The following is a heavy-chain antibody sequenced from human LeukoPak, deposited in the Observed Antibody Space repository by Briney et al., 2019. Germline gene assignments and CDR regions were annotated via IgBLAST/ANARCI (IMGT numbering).Heavy chain of an antibody. CDR2: INHSGST. CDR3: ARGREDGYYYYYYYYMDV. V-gene: IGHV4-34*01. CDR1: GGSFSGDY. D-gene: IGHD5-24*01. Sequence: SETLSLTCAVDGGSFSGDYWSWIRQPPGKGLGWIGEINHSGSTNYNPSLKSRVTISVDTSKNQFSLTLSSVTAADTAVYYCARGREDGYYYYYYYYMDVWGKGTTVTVSS. J-gene: IGHJ6*03.